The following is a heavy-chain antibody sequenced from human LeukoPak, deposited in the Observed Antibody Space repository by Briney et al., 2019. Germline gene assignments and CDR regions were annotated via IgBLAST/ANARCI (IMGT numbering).Heavy chain of an antibody. Sequence: PSETLSLTCAVYGGSFSGYYWSWIRQPPGKGLEWIGEINHSGSTNYNPSLKSRVTISVDTSKNQFSLKLSSVTAADTAVYYCARDLRDFWSGYGAFDIWGQGTMVTVSS. J-gene: IGHJ3*02. CDR2: INHSGST. CDR3: ARDLRDFWSGYGAFDI. V-gene: IGHV4-34*01. CDR1: GGSFSGYY. D-gene: IGHD3-3*01.